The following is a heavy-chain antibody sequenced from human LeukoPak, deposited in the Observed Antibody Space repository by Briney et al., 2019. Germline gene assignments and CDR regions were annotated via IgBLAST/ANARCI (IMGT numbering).Heavy chain of an antibody. CDR3: ARESDYTYYYGMNV. J-gene: IGHJ6*02. V-gene: IGHV4-61*02. Sequence: SETLSLTCTVSGGSISSSSYYWSWIRQPAGKGLEWIGRIYTSGSTNYNPSLKSRVTMSVDTSKNQFSLKLSSVTAADTAVYYCARESDYTYYYGMNVWGQGTTVTVSS. CDR1: GGSISSSSYY. CDR2: IYTSGST. D-gene: IGHD4-11*01.